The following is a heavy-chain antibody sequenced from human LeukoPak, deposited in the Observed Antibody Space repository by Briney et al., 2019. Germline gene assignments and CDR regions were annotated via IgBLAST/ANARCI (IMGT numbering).Heavy chain of an antibody. CDR2: INAGNGNT. J-gene: IGHJ4*02. CDR3: ARSNYYDSSGHDY. CDR1: GYTFTSYA. D-gene: IGHD3-22*01. Sequence: ASVKVSCKASGYTFTSYAMHWVRQAPGQRLEWMGWINAGNGNTKYSQNIQGRVTITRDTPASTAYMELSSLRSEDTAVYYCARSNYYDSSGHDYWGQGTLVTVSS. V-gene: IGHV1-3*01.